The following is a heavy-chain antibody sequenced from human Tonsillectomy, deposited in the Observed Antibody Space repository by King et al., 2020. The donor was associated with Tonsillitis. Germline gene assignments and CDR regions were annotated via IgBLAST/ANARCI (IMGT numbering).Heavy chain of an antibody. V-gene: IGHV4-59*01. Sequence: QLQESGPGLVKPSETLSLTCSISGGSISTYYWSWIRQPPGTGLEWIGYITYSGSTKYNPSLKSRVTISVETSKNQFSLKLSSVTAADPAVYYCARFDSSSSDLFDYWGQGPLVTVSS. CDR2: ITYSGST. J-gene: IGHJ4*02. D-gene: IGHD6-6*01. CDR3: ARFDSSSSDLFDY. CDR1: GGSISTYY.